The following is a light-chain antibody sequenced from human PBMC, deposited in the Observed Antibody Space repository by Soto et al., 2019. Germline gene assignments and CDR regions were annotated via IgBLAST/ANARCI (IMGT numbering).Light chain of an antibody. CDR3: SSYTSSSTRV. J-gene: IGLJ1*01. CDR1: SSDIGAYDY. CDR2: EVS. Sequence: QSALTQPAPVSGSPGQSIAISCTGTSSDIGAYDYVSWYQQHPDKAPKLMIYEVSNRPPGVSDRFSGTKSVNTATLTISGLQAEDEADYYCSSYTSSSTRVFGTGTKVTVL. V-gene: IGLV2-14*03.